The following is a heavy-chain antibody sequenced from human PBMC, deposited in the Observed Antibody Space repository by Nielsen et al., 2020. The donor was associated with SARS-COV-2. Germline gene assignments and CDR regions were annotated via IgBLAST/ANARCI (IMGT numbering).Heavy chain of an antibody. Sequence: GESLKISCAASGFTFSSYGMHWVRQAPGKGLEWVAVISYDGSNKYYADSVKGRFTISRDNSKNTLYLQMNSLRAEDTAVYYCAKIATANDAFDIWGQGTMVTVSS. D-gene: IGHD5-24*01. V-gene: IGHV3-30*18. CDR1: GFTFSSYG. CDR2: ISYDGSNK. J-gene: IGHJ3*02. CDR3: AKIATANDAFDI.